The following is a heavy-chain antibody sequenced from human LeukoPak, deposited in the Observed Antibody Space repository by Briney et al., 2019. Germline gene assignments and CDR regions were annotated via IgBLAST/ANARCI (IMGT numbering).Heavy chain of an antibody. D-gene: IGHD3-16*01. CDR1: GFTFSKNW. J-gene: IGHJ4*02. Sequence: GGSLRLSCAASGFTFSKNWLHWVRQAPGKGLEHLAFIQSDGSDKYYADSVKGRFTISRDNSKNTLYLQMNGLRGDDTAVYYCVKDLPVLHSWGQGTLVTVSS. CDR3: VKDLPVLHS. CDR2: IQSDGSDK. V-gene: IGHV3-30*02.